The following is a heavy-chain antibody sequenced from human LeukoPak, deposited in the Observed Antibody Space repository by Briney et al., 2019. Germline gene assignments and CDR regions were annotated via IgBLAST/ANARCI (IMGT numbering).Heavy chain of an antibody. Sequence: GGSLRLSCAASGFTFSSYWMNWVRQVPGKGLVWVSRIASDGNNRDYADSVKGRFTISRDNAKNTLYLQMNSLRAEDTAVYYCARDVPRTSGPWGQGTLVTVSS. CDR3: ARDVPRTSGP. CDR2: IASDGNNR. V-gene: IGHV3-74*01. CDR1: GFTFSSYW. D-gene: IGHD3-10*01. J-gene: IGHJ5*02.